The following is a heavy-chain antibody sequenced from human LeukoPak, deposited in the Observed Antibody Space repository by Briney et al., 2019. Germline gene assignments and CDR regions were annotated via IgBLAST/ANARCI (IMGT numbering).Heavy chain of an antibody. J-gene: IGHJ4*02. CDR1: GFTFSSYA. CDR3: ASEIWDCSGGSCYPYQDY. Sequence: GGSLRLSCAASGFTFSSYAMSWVRQAPGKGLEWVSTVSGSGGTIYYADSVKGRFTISRDNSKNTLYLQINSLRAEDTAVYYCASEIWDCSGGSCYPYQDYWGQGTLVTVSS. D-gene: IGHD2-15*01. CDR2: VSGSGGTI. V-gene: IGHV3-23*01.